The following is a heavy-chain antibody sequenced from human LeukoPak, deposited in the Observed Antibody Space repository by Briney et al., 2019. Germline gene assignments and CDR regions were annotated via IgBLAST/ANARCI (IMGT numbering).Heavy chain of an antibody. Sequence: GGSLRLSCAASGFTFSSYEMNWVRQAPGKGLEWVSYISSSGSTIYYADSVKGRFTISRDNAKNSLYLQMNSLRAEDTAGYYCARGGLRYFDWLLPDFDYWGQGTLVTVSS. CDR3: ARGGLRYFDWLLPDFDY. D-gene: IGHD3-9*01. CDR2: ISSSGSTI. CDR1: GFTFSSYE. V-gene: IGHV3-48*03. J-gene: IGHJ4*02.